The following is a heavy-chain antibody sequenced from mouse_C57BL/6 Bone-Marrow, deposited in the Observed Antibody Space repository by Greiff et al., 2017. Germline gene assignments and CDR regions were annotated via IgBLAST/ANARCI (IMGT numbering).Heavy chain of an antibody. D-gene: IGHD2-4*01. V-gene: IGHV5-16*01. Sequence: DVHLVESEGGLVQPGSSMKLSCTASGFTFSDYYMAWVRQVPEKGLEWVANINYDGSSTYYLDSLKSRFIISRDNAKNIRYLQMSRLKSEDTATYYCARGYYDYDDRWYFDVWGTGTTVTVSS. CDR2: INYDGSST. CDR1: GFTFSDYY. CDR3: ARGYYDYDDRWYFDV. J-gene: IGHJ1*03.